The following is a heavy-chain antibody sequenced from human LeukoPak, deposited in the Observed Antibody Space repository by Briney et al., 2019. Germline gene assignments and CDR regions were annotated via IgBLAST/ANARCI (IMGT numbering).Heavy chain of an antibody. J-gene: IGHJ4*02. CDR2: ISGSGGST. CDR1: GFTFSSYA. Sequence: PGGSLRLSCAASGFTFSSYAMSWVRQAPGKGLEWVSAISGSGGSTYYADSVKGRFTISRDNSKNTLYLQMNSLRAEDTAVYYCAKLSYDFCSGYLYYFDYWGQGTLVTVSS. V-gene: IGHV3-23*01. D-gene: IGHD3-3*01. CDR3: AKLSYDFCSGYLYYFDY.